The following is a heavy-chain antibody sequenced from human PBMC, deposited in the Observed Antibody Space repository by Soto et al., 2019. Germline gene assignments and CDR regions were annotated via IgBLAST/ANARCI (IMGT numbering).Heavy chain of an antibody. D-gene: IGHD2-15*01. CDR2: ISAYNGNT. J-gene: IGHJ5*02. Sequence: ASVKVSCKASGYTFTSYGISWVRQAPGQGLEWMGWISAYNGNTNYAQKLQGRVTMTTDASTSTAYMELRSLRSDDTAVYYCARDGVDVVVVAATAGDNWFDPWGQGTLVTVSS. CDR1: GYTFTSYG. CDR3: ARDGVDVVVVAATAGDNWFDP. V-gene: IGHV1-18*01.